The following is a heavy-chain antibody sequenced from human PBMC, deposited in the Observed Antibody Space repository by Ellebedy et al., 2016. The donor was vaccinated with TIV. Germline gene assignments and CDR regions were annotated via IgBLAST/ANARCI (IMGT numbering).Heavy chain of an antibody. CDR1: GGTFSSYA. CDR3: ARVCSSTSCYKSFDY. J-gene: IGHJ4*02. D-gene: IGHD2-2*02. Sequence: SVKVSCXASGGTFSSYAISWVRQAPGQGLEWMGGIIPIFGTANYAQKFQGRVTITADKSTSTAYMELSSLRSEDTAVYYCARVCSSTSCYKSFDYWGQGTLVTVSS. V-gene: IGHV1-69*06. CDR2: IIPIFGTA.